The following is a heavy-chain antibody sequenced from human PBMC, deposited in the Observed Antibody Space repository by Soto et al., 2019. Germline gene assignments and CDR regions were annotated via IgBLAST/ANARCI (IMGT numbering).Heavy chain of an antibody. CDR1: GFTFSSYG. D-gene: IGHD5-12*01. CDR2: IWYDGSNK. J-gene: IGHJ6*02. CDR3: ARDHGGRWLQLGYYYGMDV. Sequence: QVQLVESGGGVVQPGRSLRLSCAASGFTFSSYGMHWVRQAPGKGLEWVADIWYDGSNKYYADSVKGRFTISRDNSKNTLYLQMNSLRAEDTAVYYCARDHGGRWLQLGYYYGMDVWGQGTTVTVSS. V-gene: IGHV3-33*01.